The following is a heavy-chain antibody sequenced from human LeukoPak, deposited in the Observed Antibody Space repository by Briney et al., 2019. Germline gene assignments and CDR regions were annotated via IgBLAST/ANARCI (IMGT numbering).Heavy chain of an antibody. CDR3: AKGSSWYSPFDQ. CDR2: IYYSGST. J-gene: IGHJ4*02. V-gene: IGHV4-59*01. D-gene: IGHD6-13*01. Sequence: KASETLSLVCTVSGGSISSYYWSWIRQPPGKGLEWIGYIYYSGSTNYDPSLKSRVTISVDTSKNQFSLKLNSVTAADTALYYCAKGSSWYSPFDQWGQGTLVTVSS. CDR1: GGSISSYY.